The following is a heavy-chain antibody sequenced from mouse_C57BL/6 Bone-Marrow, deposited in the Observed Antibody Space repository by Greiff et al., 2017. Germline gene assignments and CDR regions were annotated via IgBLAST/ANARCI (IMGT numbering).Heavy chain of an antibody. D-gene: IGHD4-1*01. V-gene: IGHV1-7*01. J-gene: IGHJ2*01. CDR2: INPSSGYT. Sequence: QVQLQQSGAELAKPGASVKLSCKASGYTFTSYWMPWVKQRPGQGLEWIGYINPSSGYTKYNQKFKDKATLTADKSSSTAYMQLSSLTYEDTAVDYCARDLTPYYFDYWGQGTTLTVSS. CDR3: ARDLTPYYFDY. CDR1: GYTFTSYW.